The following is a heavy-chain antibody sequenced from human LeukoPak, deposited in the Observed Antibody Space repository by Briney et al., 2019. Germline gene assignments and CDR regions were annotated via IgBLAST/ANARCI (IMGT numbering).Heavy chain of an antibody. V-gene: IGHV1-18*01. J-gene: IGHJ3*02. CDR1: GYTFTSYG. CDR3: ARDDGIAVAAPDAFDI. Sequence: ASVKVSCKASGYTFTSYGISWVRQAPGQGLEWMGWISAYNGNTNYAQKLQGRATMTTDASTSTAYMELRSLRSDDTAVYYCARDDGIAVAAPDAFDIWGQGTMVTVSS. D-gene: IGHD6-19*01. CDR2: ISAYNGNT.